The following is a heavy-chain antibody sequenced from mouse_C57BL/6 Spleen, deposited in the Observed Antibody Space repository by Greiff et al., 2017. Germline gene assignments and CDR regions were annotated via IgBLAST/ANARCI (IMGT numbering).Heavy chain of an antibody. V-gene: IGHV5-9-1*02. J-gene: IGHJ2*01. D-gene: IGHD2-4*01. CDR3: TREGDYDGYFDY. CDR2: ISSGGDYI. Sequence: EVKLMESGEGLVKPGGSLKLSCAASGFTFSSYAMSWVRQTPEKRLEWVAYISSGGDYIYYADTVKGRFTISRDNARNTLNLQRSSLKSEDTAMYYCTREGDYDGYFDYWGQGTTLTVSS. CDR1: GFTFSSYA.